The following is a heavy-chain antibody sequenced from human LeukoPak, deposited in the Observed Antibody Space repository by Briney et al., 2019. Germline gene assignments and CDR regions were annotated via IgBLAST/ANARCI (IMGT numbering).Heavy chain of an antibody. Sequence: ASVKVSCKASGYTFTSYSINWVRQAPGQGLEWMGCISAYNGNTKYAQKVQGRVTMTTDTSTSTAYMELRSLRFDDTAVYYCARGLGGSGSYFLTFDYWGQGTLVTVSS. V-gene: IGHV1-18*01. CDR3: ARGLGGSGSYFLTFDY. D-gene: IGHD1-26*01. J-gene: IGHJ4*02. CDR1: GYTFTSYS. CDR2: ISAYNGNT.